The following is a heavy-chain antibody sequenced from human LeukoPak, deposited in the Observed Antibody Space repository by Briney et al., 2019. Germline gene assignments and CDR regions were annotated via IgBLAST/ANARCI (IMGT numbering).Heavy chain of an antibody. CDR1: GGSISTSNW. Sequence: IPSETLSLTCTVSGGSISTSNWWSWVRQPPGKGLEWIGEIYHSGSTTYNPSLKSRLTISIDKSKNQFSVNLSSVTAADTAVYYCARRYYGSGTNYFDYWGQGTLVTVSS. CDR2: IYHSGST. CDR3: ARRYYGSGTNYFDY. J-gene: IGHJ4*02. V-gene: IGHV4-4*02. D-gene: IGHD3-10*01.